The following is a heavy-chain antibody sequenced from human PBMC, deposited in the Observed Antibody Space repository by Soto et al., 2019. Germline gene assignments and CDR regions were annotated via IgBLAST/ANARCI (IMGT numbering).Heavy chain of an antibody. V-gene: IGHV3-23*01. CDR3: ANYYGSGSYYPFDY. Sequence: GGSLRLSCAASGFTFSNYAMSWVRQAPGKGLEWVSAIRSSGDSTYYADSVKGRFTISRDNSKNTLYLQMNSLRAEDTAVYYCANYYGSGSYYPFDYWGQGTLVTVSS. CDR2: IRSSGDST. D-gene: IGHD3-10*01. CDR1: GFTFSNYA. J-gene: IGHJ4*02.